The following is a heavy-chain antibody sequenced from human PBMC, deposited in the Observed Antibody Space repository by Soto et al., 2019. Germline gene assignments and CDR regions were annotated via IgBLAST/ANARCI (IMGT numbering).Heavy chain of an antibody. J-gene: IGHJ4*02. CDR3: AARSPFFGVVINEN. V-gene: IGHV1-58*01. CDR1: GFTFTSSA. D-gene: IGHD3-3*01. Sequence: ASVKVSCKASGFTFTSSAVQWVRQARGQRLEWIGWIVVGSGNTNYAQKFQERVTITRDMSTSTAYMELSSLRSEDTAVYYCAARSPFFGVVINENWGQGTLVTISS. CDR2: IVVGSGNT.